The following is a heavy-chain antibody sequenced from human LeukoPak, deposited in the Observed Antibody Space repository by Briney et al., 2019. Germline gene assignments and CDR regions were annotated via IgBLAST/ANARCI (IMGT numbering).Heavy chain of an antibody. D-gene: IGHD6-19*01. CDR2: INYGGST. Sequence: SETLSLTCAVSEMSFSAYYWNWIRQSPGKGREWIGEINYGGSTKYTPSLEGRGTILIDTSKNQFSLKLTSVTAADTAVYYCARGFPPGSGSRGSHAFDVWGQGTMVTVSS. V-gene: IGHV4-34*01. J-gene: IGHJ3*01. CDR1: EMSFSAYY. CDR3: ARGFPPGSGSRGSHAFDV.